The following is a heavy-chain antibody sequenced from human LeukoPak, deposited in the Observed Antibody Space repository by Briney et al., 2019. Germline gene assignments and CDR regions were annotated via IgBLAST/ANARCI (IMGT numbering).Heavy chain of an antibody. Sequence: GGSLRLSCAASGFSFRSYGMYWVRQTPGKGLEWVAVISYDGSNKYYADSVKGRFTISRDNSKNTLYLQMNSLRPEDTAVYYCAKDKLQLLILDYFDYWGQGTLVTVSS. CDR3: AKDKLQLLILDYFDY. V-gene: IGHV3-30*18. J-gene: IGHJ4*02. CDR2: ISYDGSNK. D-gene: IGHD4-11*01. CDR1: GFSFRSYG.